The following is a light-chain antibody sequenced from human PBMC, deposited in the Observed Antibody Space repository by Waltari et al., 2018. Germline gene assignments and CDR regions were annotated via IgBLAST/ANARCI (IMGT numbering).Light chain of an antibody. J-gene: IGKJ2*01. CDR3: QQQGSPHSPYT. CDR2: GGS. Sequence: ETVLTQSPGTLSLSPGDRVTVSCRASQSVTRTYLAWYQQKPGQPPRLLIYGGSTRATGIPDRFSGSGSGTDFTLTINSLEPEDFAVYYCQQQGSPHSPYTFGQGTKLEIK. V-gene: IGKV3-20*01. CDR1: QSVTRTY.